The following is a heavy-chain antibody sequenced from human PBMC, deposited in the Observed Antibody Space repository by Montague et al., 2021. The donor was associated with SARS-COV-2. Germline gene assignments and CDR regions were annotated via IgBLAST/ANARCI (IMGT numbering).Heavy chain of an antibody. J-gene: IGHJ5*02. Sequence: SETLSLTCTVSGDSMSGSNYYWGWIRQPPGKGLESIGSISYTGSTSYNASLKSRVTMSVDTSKNEFSLRLSSVTASDTAVYYCARLYIQKTLVGASRRRWFDAWGQGTLVTVSS. V-gene: IGHV4-39*01. CDR1: GDSMSGSNYY. D-gene: IGHD1-26*01. CDR3: ARLYIQKTLVGASRRRWFDA. CDR2: ISYTGST.